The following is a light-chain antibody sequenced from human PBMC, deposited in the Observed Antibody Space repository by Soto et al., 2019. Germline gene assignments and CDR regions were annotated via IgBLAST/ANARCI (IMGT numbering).Light chain of an antibody. CDR2: EVS. CDR1: SSDVGGYNY. J-gene: IGLJ7*01. Sequence: QSALTQPASVYGSPGQSITISCTGTSSDVGGYNYVSWYQQHPGKAPKLMIYEVSNRPSGVSNRFSGSKSGNTASLTISGLQAEDEADYYCSLYTSSATLSAVFGGGTQLTVL. V-gene: IGLV2-14*01. CDR3: SLYTSSATLSAV.